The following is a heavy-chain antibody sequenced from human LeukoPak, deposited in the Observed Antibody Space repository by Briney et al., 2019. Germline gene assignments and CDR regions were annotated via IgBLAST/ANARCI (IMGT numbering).Heavy chain of an antibody. J-gene: IGHJ4*02. CDR1: GGSISRSSYY. CDR2: IYYSGST. Sequence: SETLSLTCTVSGGSISRSSYYWGWMRQPPGKGLEWIGSIYYSGSTYYNPSLKSRVTISVDTSKNQFSLKLSSVTAADTAVYYCAREDSGGEGYWGQGTLVTDSS. D-gene: IGHD2-21*01. V-gene: IGHV4-39*07. CDR3: AREDSGGEGY.